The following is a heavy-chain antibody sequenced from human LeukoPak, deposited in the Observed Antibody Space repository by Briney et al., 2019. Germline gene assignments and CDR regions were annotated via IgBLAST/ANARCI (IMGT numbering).Heavy chain of an antibody. J-gene: IGHJ4*02. V-gene: IGHV4-61*02. CDR1: GGSISSGSYY. Sequence: SETLSLTCTVSGGSISSGSYYWSWLRQPAGKGLEWIGRIYTSGSTNYNPSLRSRVTISVDTSKNQFSLKLSSVTAADTAVYYCARDLGAHDYWGQGTLVTASS. CDR2: IYTSGST. D-gene: IGHD3-16*01. CDR3: ARDLGAHDY.